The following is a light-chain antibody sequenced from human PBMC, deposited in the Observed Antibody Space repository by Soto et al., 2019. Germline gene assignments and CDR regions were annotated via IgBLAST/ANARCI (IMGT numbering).Light chain of an antibody. CDR3: HQYHSPPYT. J-gene: IGKJ2*01. CDR1: QNVLYTSNNKNQ. V-gene: IGKV4-1*01. CDR2: WAS. Sequence: DIVMTQSPDSLAVSLGERATINCKSSQNVLYTSNNKNQLAWYQQKPGQPPKLLIYWASTRESGVPDRFSGSRAGTTFTLTISSLQAEDVAVYYCHQYHSPPYTFGQGTKLEIK.